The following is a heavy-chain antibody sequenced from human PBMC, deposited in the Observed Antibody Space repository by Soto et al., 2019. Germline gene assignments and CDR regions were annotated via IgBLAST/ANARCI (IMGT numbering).Heavy chain of an antibody. CDR3: ARVLVTYGGIMVPYNWFDT. D-gene: IGHD3-16*01. Sequence: SDTLSLTCAVFGEPFSGTHWTWIRQSTGKRLEWIEEIKLSGNTNYNPSLKSRVTISIDTPKKQFSLKLTSVTAADTAIYYCARVLVTYGGIMVPYNWFDTWGQGNLVTVSS. V-gene: IGHV4-34*01. CDR2: IKLSGNT. CDR1: GEPFSGTH. J-gene: IGHJ5*02.